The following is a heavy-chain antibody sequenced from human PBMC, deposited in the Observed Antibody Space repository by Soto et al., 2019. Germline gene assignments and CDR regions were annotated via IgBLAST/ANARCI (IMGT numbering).Heavy chain of an antibody. CDR2: IVVGSGNT. CDR1: GFTFTSSA. J-gene: IGHJ6*02. Sequence: MQLVQSGPEVKKPGTSVKVSCKASGFTFTSSAVQWVRQPRGQRLEWIGWIVVGSGNTIYAQKFQGRVTITRDLSTSTAYMELNSLRSEDTAVYYCAAKGQQHLGYYNGMDVWGQGTTVTVSS. V-gene: IGHV1-58*01. CDR3: AAKGQQHLGYYNGMDV. D-gene: IGHD6-13*01.